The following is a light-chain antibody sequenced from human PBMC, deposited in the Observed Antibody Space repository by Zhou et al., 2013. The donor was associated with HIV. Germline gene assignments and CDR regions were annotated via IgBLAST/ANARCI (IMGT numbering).Light chain of an antibody. CDR1: QGISSY. Sequence: DIQLTQSPSFLSASVGDRVTITCRASQGISSYLAWYQQKPGKAPKSLIYGASSLQSGVPSKFSGSGSGTDFTLTISSLQPEDFATYYCQQYKTYPFTFGPGTKVDIK. CDR3: QQYKTYPFT. CDR2: GAS. V-gene: IGKV1-16*02. J-gene: IGKJ3*01.